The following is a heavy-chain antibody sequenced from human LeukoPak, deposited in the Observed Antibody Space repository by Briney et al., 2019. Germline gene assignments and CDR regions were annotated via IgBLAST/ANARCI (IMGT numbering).Heavy chain of an antibody. Sequence: SETLSLTCTVSGGSISSYYWSWIRQPAGKGLEWIGRIYTSGSTNYNPSLKSRVTISVDTSKNQFSLKMGSVTAADTAVYYCARKPPSGPGYYYSYGMDVWGQGTTVTVSS. CDR1: GGSISSYY. V-gene: IGHV4-4*07. CDR2: IYTSGST. J-gene: IGHJ6*02. CDR3: ARKPPSGPGYYYSYGMDV.